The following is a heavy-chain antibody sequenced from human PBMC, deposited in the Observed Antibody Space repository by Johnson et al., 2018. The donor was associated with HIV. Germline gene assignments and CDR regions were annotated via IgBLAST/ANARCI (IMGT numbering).Heavy chain of an antibody. CDR3: AREGLKQLERGDGDAFDI. Sequence: VHLVESGGGVVRPGGSLRLSCAASGFTFDDYGLSWVRQAPGKVLEWVSGINWSGGTTGYADSVKGRFTISRDNAKNSLLLQMNSLRAEDTALYYCAREGLKQLERGDGDAFDIWGQGTMVTVSS. CDR1: GFTFDDYG. CDR2: INWSGGTT. J-gene: IGHJ3*02. D-gene: IGHD6-6*01. V-gene: IGHV3-20*04.